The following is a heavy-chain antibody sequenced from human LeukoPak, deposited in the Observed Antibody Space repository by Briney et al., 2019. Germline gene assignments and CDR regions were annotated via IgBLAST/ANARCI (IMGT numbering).Heavy chain of an antibody. CDR3: ARQPSATAAFDI. V-gene: IGHV4-59*08. J-gene: IGHJ3*02. CDR2: IYYNGNT. CDR1: GGSISSYY. D-gene: IGHD5-18*01. Sequence: SETLSLTCDVSGGSISSYYWSWIRQPPGKGLEWIAYIYYNGNTNYNPSFKGRVTISVDMSKNQFSLKLTSVAAADTAIYYCARQPSATAAFDIWSQGTMVTVSS.